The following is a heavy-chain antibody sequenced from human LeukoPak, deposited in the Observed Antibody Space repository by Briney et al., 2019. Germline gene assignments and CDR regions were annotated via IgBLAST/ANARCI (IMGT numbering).Heavy chain of an antibody. CDR1: GGSISSYY. V-gene: IGHV4-4*07. CDR3: ARQEVGAGYCSSTSCAEPHWFDP. Sequence: PSETLSLTCTVSGGSISSYYWSWIRQPAGKGLEWIGRIYASGNTNYNPSLKSRVAMSQDTSKNQFSLKLSSVTAADTAVYYCARQEVGAGYCSSTSCAEPHWFDPWGQGTLVTVSS. J-gene: IGHJ5*02. D-gene: IGHD2-2*01. CDR2: IYASGNT.